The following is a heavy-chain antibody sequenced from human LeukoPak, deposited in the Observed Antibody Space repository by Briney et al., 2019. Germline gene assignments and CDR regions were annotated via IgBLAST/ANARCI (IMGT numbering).Heavy chain of an antibody. CDR2: IYYSGST. D-gene: IGHD3-22*01. J-gene: IGHJ3*02. Sequence: PSETLSLTCAVSGGSISSGGYSWSWIRQPPGKGLEWIGYIYYSGSTNYNPSLKSRVTISVDTSKNQFSLKLSSVTAADTAAYYCASYDSSGYYPSGAFDIWGQGTMVTVSS. V-gene: IGHV4-61*08. CDR3: ASYDSSGYYPSGAFDI. CDR1: GGSISSGGYS.